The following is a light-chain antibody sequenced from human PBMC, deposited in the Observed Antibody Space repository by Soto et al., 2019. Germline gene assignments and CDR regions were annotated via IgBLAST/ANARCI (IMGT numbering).Light chain of an antibody. CDR2: AAS. Sequence: IHLTQCTSSLSASLGDRVKMSCRASQGISSYLAWYQQKPGKAPKLLIYAASTLQSGVPSRFSGSGSGTEFTLTISSLQPDDFATYYCQQYNSYSRTFGQGTKVDIK. V-gene: IGKV1-9*01. CDR3: QQYNSYSRT. J-gene: IGKJ1*01. CDR1: QGISSY.